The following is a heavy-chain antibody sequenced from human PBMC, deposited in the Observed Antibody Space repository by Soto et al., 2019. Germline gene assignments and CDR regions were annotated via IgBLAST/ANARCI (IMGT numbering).Heavy chain of an antibody. Sequence: QVQLVESGGGVVRPGRSLRLSCAASGFTFSSYGMHWVRQAPGKGLEWVAVISYDGSNKYYADSVKGRFTISRDNSKNTLYLQMNSLRAEDTAVYYCAKATVTLDYWGQGTLVTVSS. D-gene: IGHD4-17*01. CDR1: GFTFSSYG. V-gene: IGHV3-30*18. CDR2: ISYDGSNK. J-gene: IGHJ4*02. CDR3: AKATVTLDY.